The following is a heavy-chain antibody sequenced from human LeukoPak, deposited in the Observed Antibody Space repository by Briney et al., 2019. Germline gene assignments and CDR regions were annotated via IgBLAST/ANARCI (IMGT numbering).Heavy chain of an antibody. CDR1: RFTFSSYG. D-gene: IGHD1-26*01. J-gene: IGHJ4*02. V-gene: IGHV3-30*18. CDR2: ISYDGSNK. Sequence: PGRSLRLSCAASRFTFSSYGMHWVRQAPGKGLEWVAVISYDGSNKYYADSVKGRFTISRDNSKNTLYLQMNSLRAEDTAVYYCAKSFGELLGVLYWGQGTLVTVSS. CDR3: AKSFGELLGVLY.